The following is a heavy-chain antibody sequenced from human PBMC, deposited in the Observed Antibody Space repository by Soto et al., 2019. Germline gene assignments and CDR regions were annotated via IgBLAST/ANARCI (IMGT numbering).Heavy chain of an antibody. CDR1: GGSISNYY. Sequence: QVQLQESGPGLVKPSETLSLTCTVSGGSISNYYWSWIRQPPGKGLEWIGYIYYSGSPNYNPSLKSRVTITVDTSKNQFSLKLSSVTDSDTGVYYCARRYGSSFDIWGQGTMVTVCS. CDR2: IYYSGSP. D-gene: IGHD6-13*01. CDR3: ARRYGSSFDI. J-gene: IGHJ3*02. V-gene: IGHV4-59*01.